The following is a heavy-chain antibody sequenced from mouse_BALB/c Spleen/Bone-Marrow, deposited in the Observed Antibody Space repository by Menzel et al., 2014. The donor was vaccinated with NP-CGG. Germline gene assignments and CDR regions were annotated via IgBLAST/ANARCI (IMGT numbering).Heavy chain of an antibody. CDR3: TRDMGGILFDS. D-gene: IGHD4-1*01. CDR2: IRNKAYGYTT. Sequence: EVKVEESGGGLVQPGGSLRLSCVTSGFTFIDYYMNWVRQPPGKALVWVGFIRNKAYGYTTEYSASVKGRFTISRDNSQSILYLQMNTLRAEDSATYYCTRDMGGILFDSWGQGTTLTVSS. CDR1: GFTFIDYY. J-gene: IGHJ2*01. V-gene: IGHV7-3*02.